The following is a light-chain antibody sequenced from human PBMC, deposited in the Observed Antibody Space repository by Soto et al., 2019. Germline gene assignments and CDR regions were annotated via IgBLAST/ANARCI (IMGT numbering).Light chain of an antibody. CDR2: SAS. J-gene: IGKJ2*01. Sequence: EIVLTQSPGSLSLSPGERATLSCRASQCVSRNCLAWYQQQPGQAPRLLIYSASSRAAGIPDRFSGSGSGTDFTLTISRLEPEDFAVYYCQEYDSSPYTFGQGTKLEIK. CDR1: QCVSRNC. V-gene: IGKV3-20*01. CDR3: QEYDSSPYT.